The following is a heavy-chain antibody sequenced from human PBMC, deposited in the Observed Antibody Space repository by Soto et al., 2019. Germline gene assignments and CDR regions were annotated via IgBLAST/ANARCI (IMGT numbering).Heavy chain of an antibody. D-gene: IGHD3-3*01. CDR1: GFTFDDYA. J-gene: IGHJ6*03. V-gene: IGHV3-9*01. CDR3: AKGAYDFYYMDV. Sequence: SLRLSCAASGFTFDDYAMHWVRQAPGKGLEWVSGISWNSGSIGYADSVKGRFTISRDNAKNSLYLQMNSLRAEDTALYYCAKGAYDFYYMDVWGKGTTVTVSS. CDR2: ISWNSGSI.